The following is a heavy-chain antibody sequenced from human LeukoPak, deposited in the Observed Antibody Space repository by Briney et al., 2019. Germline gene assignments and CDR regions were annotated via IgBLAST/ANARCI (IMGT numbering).Heavy chain of an antibody. J-gene: IGHJ3*02. CDR3: ARDHGFYDAFDI. V-gene: IGHV3-11*04. CDR2: ISSSGSTI. D-gene: IGHD3-3*01. Sequence: GGSLRLSCAASGFTFSDYYMSWIRQAPGKVLEWVSYISSSGSTIYYADSVKGRCTISRDNAKNSLYLQMNSLRAEDTAVYYCARDHGFYDAFDIWGQGTMVTVSS. CDR1: GFTFSDYY.